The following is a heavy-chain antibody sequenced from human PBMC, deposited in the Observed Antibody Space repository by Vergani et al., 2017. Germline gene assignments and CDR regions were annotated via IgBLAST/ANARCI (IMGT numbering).Heavy chain of an antibody. J-gene: IGHJ4*02. Sequence: EVQLVESGGGLVQPGGSLRLSCAASGFTFSSYAMHWVRQAPGKGLEYVSAISSNGGSTYYANSVKGRFTISRDNSKNTLYLQMGSLRAEDMAVYYCAKDWGIGDRLPDYWGQGTLVTVSS. CDR1: GFTFSSYA. CDR2: ISSNGGST. D-gene: IGHD3-16*01. V-gene: IGHV3-64*01. CDR3: AKDWGIGDRLPDY.